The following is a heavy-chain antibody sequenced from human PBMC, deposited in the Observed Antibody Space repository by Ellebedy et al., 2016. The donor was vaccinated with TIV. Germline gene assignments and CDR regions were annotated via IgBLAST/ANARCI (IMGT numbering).Heavy chain of an antibody. D-gene: IGHD6-19*01. CDR1: GFTFSSYV. CDR3: ARGAAVEDPSYYMDV. V-gene: IGHV3-23*01. Sequence: ETLSLTCAASGFTFSSYVMSWIRQAPGKGLEWVSAISGSADSTNYPGSVKGRFTISRENDKSSLYLQMNSLTAGDAAVYFCARGAAVEDPSYYMDVWGKGTTVTVSS. J-gene: IGHJ6*03. CDR2: ISGSADST.